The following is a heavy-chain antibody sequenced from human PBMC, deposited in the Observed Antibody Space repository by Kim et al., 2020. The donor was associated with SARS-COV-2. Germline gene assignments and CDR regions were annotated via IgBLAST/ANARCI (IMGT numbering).Heavy chain of an antibody. J-gene: IGHJ4*02. CDR2: INSAGSSS. CDR3: AAHYYERSGYPFDY. Sequence: GGSLRLSCAAAGFTFSSYWMHWVRQAPGKGLVWVSRINSAGSSSNYADSVKGRFTISRDNAKNTLYLQMNSLRVEDTAVYYCAAHYYERSGYPFDYWGQGTLVTVSS. CDR1: GFTFSSYW. V-gene: IGHV3-74*01. D-gene: IGHD3-22*01.